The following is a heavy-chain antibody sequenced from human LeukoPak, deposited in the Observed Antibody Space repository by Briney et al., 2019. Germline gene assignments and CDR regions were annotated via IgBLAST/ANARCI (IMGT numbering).Heavy chain of an antibody. CDR3: AREVYDSSGYNEGDFDY. Sequence: ASVKVSCQASGGTFSSYAISWVRQAPGQGLEWMGGIIPIFGTANYAQKLQGRVTTTADKSTSTAYMELSSLRSEDTAVYYCAREVYDSSGYNEGDFDYWGQGTLVTVSS. CDR2: IIPIFGTA. D-gene: IGHD3-22*01. V-gene: IGHV1-69*06. J-gene: IGHJ4*02. CDR1: GGTFSSYA.